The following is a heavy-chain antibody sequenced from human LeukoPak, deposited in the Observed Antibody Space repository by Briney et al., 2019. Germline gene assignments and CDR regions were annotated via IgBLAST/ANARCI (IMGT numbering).Heavy chain of an antibody. D-gene: IGHD4-17*01. V-gene: IGHV3-73*01. Sequence: PGGSLRLSCAASGFTFSGSAMHWVRQASGKGLEWVGRIRSKANSYATAYAASVKGRFTISRDDSKNTAYLQMNSLKTEDTAVYYCTRLHTLNDYGDSWGFAPWGQGTLVTVSS. J-gene: IGHJ5*02. CDR1: GFTFSGSA. CDR3: TRLHTLNDYGDSWGFAP. CDR2: IRSKANSYAT.